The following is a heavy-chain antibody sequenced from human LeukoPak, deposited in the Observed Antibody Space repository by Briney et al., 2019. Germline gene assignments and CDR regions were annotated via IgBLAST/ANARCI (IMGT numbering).Heavy chain of an antibody. CDR1: GGSFSGYY. Sequence: SETLSLTCAVYGGSFSGYYWSWIRQPPGKGLEWIGEINHSGSTNYNPSLKSRVTISVDTSKNQFSLKLSSVTAADTAVYYCARGYSYADHALDIWGQGTMVTVSS. D-gene: IGHD5-18*01. V-gene: IGHV4-34*01. CDR3: ARGYSYADHALDI. CDR2: INHSGST. J-gene: IGHJ3*02.